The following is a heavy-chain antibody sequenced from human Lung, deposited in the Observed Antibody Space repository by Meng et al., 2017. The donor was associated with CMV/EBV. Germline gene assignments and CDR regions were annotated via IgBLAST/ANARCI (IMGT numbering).Heavy chain of an antibody. V-gene: IGHV3-23*01. CDR2: ISGSGAGT. CDR1: GFTFSTYA. CDR3: VREDLGSGSIYNWFDP. D-gene: IGHD3-10*01. Sequence: GESXIISXAASGFTFSTYAMSWVRQAPGKGLEWVSAISGSGAGTYYTDSVKGRFTISRDNSKNTLYLQMTSLRAEDTAIYYCVREDLGSGSIYNWFDPWGQGXLVTVSS. J-gene: IGHJ5*02.